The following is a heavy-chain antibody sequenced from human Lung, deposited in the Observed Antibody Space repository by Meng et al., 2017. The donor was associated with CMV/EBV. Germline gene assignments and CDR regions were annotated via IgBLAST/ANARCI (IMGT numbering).Heavy chain of an antibody. Sequence: PCLASGFTFSSSSMKRVREAPGRGLEWVSVISSSSSKIHYADSVKGRFTISRDNAKNALYQQMNSLRAEDTAVYYCARSRSFDYWGQGTLVTVSS. J-gene: IGHJ4*02. V-gene: IGHV3-21*01. CDR2: ISSSSSKI. CDR1: GFTFSSSS. CDR3: ARSRSFDY.